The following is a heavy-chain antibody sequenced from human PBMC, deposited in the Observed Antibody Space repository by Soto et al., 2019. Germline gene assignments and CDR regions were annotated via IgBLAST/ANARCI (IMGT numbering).Heavy chain of an antibody. J-gene: IGHJ4*02. CDR2: IYHSGST. CDR1: GGSISSGGYS. D-gene: IGHD3-22*01. Sequence: QLQLQESGSGLVKPSQTLSLTCAVSGGSISSGGYSWSWIRQPPGKGLEWIGYIYHSGSTYYNPSLKSRVTISVDRSKNKFSLKLSSVTAADTAVYYCARASFYYYDSSGFFDYWGQGTLVTVSS. V-gene: IGHV4-30-2*01. CDR3: ARASFYYYDSSGFFDY.